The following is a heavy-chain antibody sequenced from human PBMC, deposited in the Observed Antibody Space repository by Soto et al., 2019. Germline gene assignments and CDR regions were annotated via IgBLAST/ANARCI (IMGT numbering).Heavy chain of an antibody. CDR3: AATPYCSSTSCYVRTPIATYYYYYGMDV. V-gene: IGHV1-58*01. CDR2: IVVGSGNT. J-gene: IGHJ6*02. Sequence: SVKVSCKASGFTFTSSAVQWVRQARGQRLEWIGWIVVGSGNTNYAQKFQERVTITRDMSTSTAYMELSSLRSEDTAVYYCAATPYCSSTSCYVRTPIATYYYYYGMDVWGQGTTVTVSS. CDR1: GFTFTSSA. D-gene: IGHD2-2*01.